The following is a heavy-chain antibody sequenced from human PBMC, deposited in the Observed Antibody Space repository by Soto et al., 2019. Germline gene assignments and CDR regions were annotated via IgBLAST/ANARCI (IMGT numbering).Heavy chain of an antibody. J-gene: IGHJ4*02. V-gene: IGHV3-23*01. CDR1: GFTFSSYA. CDR3: AKDQASGQGSFDS. Sequence: GGSLRLSCAASGFTFSSYAMSWVRQAPGKGLEWVSAISGSGGSTYYADSVKGRFTISRDNSKNTLYLQMNSLRADDTAVYYCAKDQASGQGSFDSWGQGTLVTVSS. CDR2: ISGSGGST.